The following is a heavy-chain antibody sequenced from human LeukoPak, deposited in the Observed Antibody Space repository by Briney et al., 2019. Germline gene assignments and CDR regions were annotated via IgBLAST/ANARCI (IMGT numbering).Heavy chain of an antibody. CDR1: GFTVRSNY. CDR3: ARGTIYSPRGEDF. V-gene: IGHV3-53*01. D-gene: IGHD5-12*01. J-gene: IGHJ4*02. Sequence: GGSLRLSCAASGFTVRSNYMSWVRQAPGKGLEWVSVIYSGGTTYYADSVKGRFTISRDNSKNTLYLQMNSLGAEDTAVYYCARGTIYSPRGEDFWGQGTLVTVSS. CDR2: IYSGGTT.